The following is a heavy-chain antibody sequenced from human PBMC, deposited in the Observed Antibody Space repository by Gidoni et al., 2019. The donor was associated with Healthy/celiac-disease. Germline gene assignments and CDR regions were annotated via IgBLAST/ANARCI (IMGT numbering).Heavy chain of an antibody. CDR2: INHSGST. CDR3: ARGEYPGD. D-gene: IGHD4-17*01. V-gene: IGHV4-34*01. J-gene: IGHJ4*02. CDR1: GGSFSGYY. Sequence: QVQLQQWGAGLLKPSETLSLTCAVYGGSFSGYYWSWIRQPPGKGLEWIGEINHSGSTNYNPSLKSRVTISVDTSKNQFSLKLSSVTAADTAVYYCARGEYPGDWGQGTLVTVSS.